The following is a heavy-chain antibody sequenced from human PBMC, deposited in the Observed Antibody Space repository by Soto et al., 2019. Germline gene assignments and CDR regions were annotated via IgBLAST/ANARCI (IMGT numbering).Heavy chain of an antibody. J-gene: IGHJ6*02. Sequence: QVQLVQSGAEVKKPGSSVKVCCKASGGTFSSYAISWVRQAPGQGLEWMGGIIPIFGTANYAQKFQGRVTITADESTSTAYMELSSLRSEDTAVYYCARYCSSTSCYEYYYYGMDVWGQGTTVTVSS. V-gene: IGHV1-69*01. CDR1: GGTFSSYA. D-gene: IGHD2-2*01. CDR2: IIPIFGTA. CDR3: ARYCSSTSCYEYYYYGMDV.